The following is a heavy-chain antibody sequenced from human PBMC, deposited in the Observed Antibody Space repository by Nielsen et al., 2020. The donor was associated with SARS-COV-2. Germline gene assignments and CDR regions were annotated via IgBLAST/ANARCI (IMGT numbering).Heavy chain of an antibody. CDR2: IYYSGST. CDR3: ARWNYDILTGYTGFDY. V-gene: IGHV4-31*03. Sequence: SETLSLTCTVSGGSISSGGYYWSWIRQHPGKGLEWIGYIYYSGSTYYNPSLKSRVTISVDTPKNQFSLKLSSVTAADTAVYYCARWNYDILTGYTGFDYWGQGTLVTVSS. CDR1: GGSISSGGYY. J-gene: IGHJ4*02. D-gene: IGHD3-9*01.